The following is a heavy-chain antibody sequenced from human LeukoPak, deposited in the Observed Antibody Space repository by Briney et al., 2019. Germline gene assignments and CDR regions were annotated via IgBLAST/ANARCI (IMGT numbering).Heavy chain of an antibody. CDR1: GFTFSSYS. J-gene: IGHJ4*02. Sequence: PGGSLRLSCAASGFTFSSYSMNWVRQAPGKGLEWVSSISSSSSYIYYADSVKGRFTISRDNAKNSLYLQMNSLRAEGTAVYYCARDPPRGTDNWGQGTLVTVSS. V-gene: IGHV3-21*01. CDR2: ISSSSSYI. D-gene: IGHD3-16*01. CDR3: ARDPPRGTDN.